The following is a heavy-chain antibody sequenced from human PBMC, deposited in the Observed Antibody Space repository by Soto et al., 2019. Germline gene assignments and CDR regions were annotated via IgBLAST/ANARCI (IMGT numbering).Heavy chain of an antibody. V-gene: IGHV4-59*01. CDR3: AKNALGWVDP. J-gene: IGHJ5*02. CDR2: IFYSGRSGST. CDR1: GGSISSYY. D-gene: IGHD3-16*02. Sequence: PEKLPLTYSVSGGSISSYYWSCIRQPPGKGLEWIGYIFYSGRSGSTNYNPSLKSRVIISVDTSKNQFSLKMSSVTAADTAVYYCAKNALGWVDPWGKGTRVTVS.